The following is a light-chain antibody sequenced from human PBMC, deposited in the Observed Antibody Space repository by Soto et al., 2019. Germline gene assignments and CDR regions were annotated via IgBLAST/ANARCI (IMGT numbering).Light chain of an antibody. CDR2: DVT. CDR1: SSDVGGYNY. Sequence: QSALTQPASVSGSPGQSITISCTGTSSDVGGYNYVSWYQQYPGKAPKLMIYDVTNRPSGVSSRFSGSKSGNTASLTISGLQAEEESDYYCSSYTSSSTVVFGGGTKVTVL. CDR3: SSYTSSSTVV. J-gene: IGLJ2*01. V-gene: IGLV2-14*01.